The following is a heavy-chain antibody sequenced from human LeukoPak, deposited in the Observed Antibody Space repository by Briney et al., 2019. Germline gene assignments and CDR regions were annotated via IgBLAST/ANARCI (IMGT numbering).Heavy chain of an antibody. V-gene: IGHV3-7*01. CDR3: ARDKEKYSSGWFHVFDI. CDR1: GYTFNSYC. J-gene: IGHJ3*02. CDR2: IKQDGSEK. Sequence: GGSLRLSCAASGYTFNSYCMSWVRQAPGKGLEGVAHIKQDGSEKYCVDSVRGRLTISRDNTNNSLYLQMNSLRAEDTAVYYCARDKEKYSSGWFHVFDIWGQGTMVTVSS. D-gene: IGHD6-19*01.